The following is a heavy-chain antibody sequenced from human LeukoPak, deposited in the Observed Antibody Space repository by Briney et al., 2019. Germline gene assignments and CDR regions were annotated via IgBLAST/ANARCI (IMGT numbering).Heavy chain of an antibody. CDR1: GYTFTGYH. D-gene: IGHD2-2*01. CDR3: ARDYCSSTSCLFDY. J-gene: IGHJ4*02. CDR2: INPNSGDT. V-gene: IGHV1-2*06. Sequence: GASVNVSCTASGYTFTGYHMHWVRQAPGQGLEWMGRINPNSGDTNYAQKFQGRVTMTRDTSISTAYMELSRLRSDDTAVYYCARDYCSSTSCLFDYWGQGTLVTVSS.